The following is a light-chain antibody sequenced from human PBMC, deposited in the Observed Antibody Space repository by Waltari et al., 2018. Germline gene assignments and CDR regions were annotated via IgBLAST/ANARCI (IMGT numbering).Light chain of an antibody. Sequence: SALTQPASMSGSLGQAITISCTGTTSALGPPYHVSWYQQHPGRAPTHIIYGVTNRPSGVSSRFSGSKSGNTASLTISGLQAEDEADYYCCSYAVTNTYVFGTGTKVTVL. CDR1: TSALGPPYH. CDR2: GVT. CDR3: CSYAVTNTYV. V-gene: IGLV2-23*02. J-gene: IGLJ1*01.